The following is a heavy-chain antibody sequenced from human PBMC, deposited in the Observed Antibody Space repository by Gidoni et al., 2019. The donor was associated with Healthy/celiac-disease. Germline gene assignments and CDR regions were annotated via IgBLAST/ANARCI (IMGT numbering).Heavy chain of an antibody. CDR2: IYTSGCT. Sequence: QVQLQESGPGLVKPSETLSLTCTVSGGSIRSYYWSWIRQPAGKGLEWIGRIYTSGCTNYNPSLKSRVTMSVDTSKNQFSLKLSSETAADTAVYYCAREKEYYDFWSGYDIVPSLPYYFDYWGQGTLVTVSS. J-gene: IGHJ4*02. CDR3: AREKEYYDFWSGYDIVPSLPYYFDY. V-gene: IGHV4-4*07. CDR1: GGSIRSYY. D-gene: IGHD3-3*01.